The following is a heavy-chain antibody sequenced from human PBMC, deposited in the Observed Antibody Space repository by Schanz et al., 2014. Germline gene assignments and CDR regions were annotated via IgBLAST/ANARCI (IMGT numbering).Heavy chain of an antibody. CDR1: GYTFTSYA. Sequence: QVQLVQSGSELKKPGASVKVSCKASGYTFTSYAMNWVRQAPGQGLEWVGWINTNTGNPTYAQGFTGRFVFSLDTSVRTAYLQISSLKAEATAAYYCTPETIAMAGTFSIWGQGTLVTVSS. V-gene: IGHV7-4-1*02. J-gene: IGHJ4*02. CDR2: INTNTGNP. CDR3: TPETIAMAGTFSI. D-gene: IGHD6-19*01.